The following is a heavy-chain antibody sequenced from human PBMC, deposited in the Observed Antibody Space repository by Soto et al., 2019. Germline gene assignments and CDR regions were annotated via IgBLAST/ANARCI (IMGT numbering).Heavy chain of an antibody. CDR3: ASGPLSLYSADFR. D-gene: IGHD1-26*01. J-gene: IGHJ4*02. V-gene: IGHV1-3*01. CDR1: GYTFTSYA. CDR2: INGGNGDT. Sequence: QVQLVQSGAEVKKPGASVRISCRTSGYTFTSYAITWLRHAPGQRLEWMGWINGGNGDTKYSQKFQDRLSITRDTSATTVSLGLSSLTSEDTAIYYCASGPLSLYSADFRWGQGTLVTVSS.